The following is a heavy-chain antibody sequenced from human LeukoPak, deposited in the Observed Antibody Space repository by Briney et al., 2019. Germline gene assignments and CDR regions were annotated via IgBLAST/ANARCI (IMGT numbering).Heavy chain of an antibody. D-gene: IGHD3-22*01. J-gene: IGHJ4*02. CDR2: ISTSSTYI. CDR3: ARDGRTYYYDSSGYYLDY. V-gene: IGHV3-21*01. CDR1: GFTFNCCS. Sequence: GGSLRLSCAASGFTFNCCSMSWVRQAPGKGLEWVSSISTSSTYIYYADSVKGRFTISRDNSKNTLYLQMNSLRAEDTAVYYCARDGRTYYYDSSGYYLDYWGQGTLVTVSS.